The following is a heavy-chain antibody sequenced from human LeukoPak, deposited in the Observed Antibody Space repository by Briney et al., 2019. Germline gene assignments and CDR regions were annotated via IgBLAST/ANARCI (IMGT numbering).Heavy chain of an antibody. J-gene: IGHJ3*02. CDR2: ISSSSSYI. CDR3: AREYNWDAFDI. CDR1: GFTFSSYS. D-gene: IGHD1-20*01. V-gene: IGHV3-21*01. Sequence: GSLRHSCAASGFTFSSYSMNWVRQAPGKGLEWVSSISSSSSYIYYADSVKGRFTISRDNAKNSLYLQMNSLRAEDTAVYYCAREYNWDAFDIWGQGTMVTVSS.